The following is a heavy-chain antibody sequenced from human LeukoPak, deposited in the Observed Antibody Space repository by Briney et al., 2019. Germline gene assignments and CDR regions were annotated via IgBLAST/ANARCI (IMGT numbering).Heavy chain of an antibody. D-gene: IGHD2-2*01. Sequence: VASVKVSCKASGGTFSSYAISWVRQAPGQGLEWMGRIIPILGIANYAQKFQGRVTITADKSTSTAYMELSSLRSEDTAVYYCASLGYCSSTSCYGDYYYGMDVWGQGTTVTVSS. CDR2: IIPILGIA. J-gene: IGHJ6*02. CDR1: GGTFSSYA. CDR3: ASLGYCSSTSCYGDYYYGMDV. V-gene: IGHV1-69*04.